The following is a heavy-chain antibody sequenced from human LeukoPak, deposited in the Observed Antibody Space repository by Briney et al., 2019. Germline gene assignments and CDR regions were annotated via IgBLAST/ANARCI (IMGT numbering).Heavy chain of an antibody. CDR2: IHYDGSNK. V-gene: IGHV3-30*02. CDR3: AKPPMAAPARDFFDS. Sequence: GGSLRLSCAASGFTFSSYGMHWVRQAPGKGLEWVAFIHYDGSNKYNADSVKGRFTISRDNSKNTLYLQLNSLRAEDTAVYYCAKPPMAAPARDFFDSWGQGTLVTVSS. D-gene: IGHD3/OR15-3a*01. CDR1: GFTFSSYG. J-gene: IGHJ4*02.